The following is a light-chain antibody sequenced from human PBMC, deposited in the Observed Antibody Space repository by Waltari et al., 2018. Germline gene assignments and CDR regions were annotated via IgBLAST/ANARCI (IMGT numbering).Light chain of an antibody. CDR2: NAN. Sequence: IQMSQSPSSLSASVGDRVTITCRASQGISSSLNWYQQKPGKAPKLLIYNANSLASGVPSSFSGNGSGTEFTLTISSLQPEDFASYYCQQGNNYPFTFGPGTKLDIK. V-gene: IGKV1D-13*01. CDR3: QQGNNYPFT. CDR1: QGISSS. J-gene: IGKJ3*01.